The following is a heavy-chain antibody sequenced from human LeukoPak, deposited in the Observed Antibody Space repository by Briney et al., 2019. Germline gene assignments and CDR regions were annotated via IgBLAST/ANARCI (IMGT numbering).Heavy chain of an antibody. CDR3: ASFYYNLGYGGFDI. Sequence: GSLRLSCAASGFTFSSYGMHWVRQAPGKGLEWVAFIRYDGNNKYYADSVKGRFTISRDNSKNTLYLQMNSLRAEDTAVYYCASFYYNLGYGGFDIWGQGTMVTVSS. V-gene: IGHV3-30*02. CDR2: IRYDGNNK. CDR1: GFTFSSYG. D-gene: IGHD4-23*01. J-gene: IGHJ3*02.